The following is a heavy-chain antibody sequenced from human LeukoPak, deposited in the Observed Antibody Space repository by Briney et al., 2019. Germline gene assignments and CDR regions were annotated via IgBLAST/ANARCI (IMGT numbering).Heavy chain of an antibody. V-gene: IGHV3-53*01. Sequence: AGGPLRLSCAASGFTVSSNYMSWVRQAPGKGLEWVSVIYSGGSTYYADSVKGRFTISRDNSKNTLYLQMNSLRAEDTAVYYCARDRAPGYSSGWVYYYYGMDVWGQGTTVTVPS. D-gene: IGHD6-19*01. CDR1: GFTVSSNY. J-gene: IGHJ6*02. CDR2: IYSGGST. CDR3: ARDRAPGYSSGWVYYYYGMDV.